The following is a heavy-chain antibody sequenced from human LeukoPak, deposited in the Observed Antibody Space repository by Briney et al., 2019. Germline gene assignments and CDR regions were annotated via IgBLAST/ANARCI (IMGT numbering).Heavy chain of an antibody. CDR2: INPSGGST. D-gene: IGHD3-10*01. CDR1: GYTFTSYY. Sequence: GASVKVSCKASGYTFTSYYMHWVRQAPGQGLEWMGIINPSGGSTSYAQKFQGRVTMTRDTSTSTVYMELSSLRSEDTAVYYCARDVLLWFGEPRYGMDVWGQGTTVTVSS. J-gene: IGHJ6*02. V-gene: IGHV1-46*01. CDR3: ARDVLLWFGEPRYGMDV.